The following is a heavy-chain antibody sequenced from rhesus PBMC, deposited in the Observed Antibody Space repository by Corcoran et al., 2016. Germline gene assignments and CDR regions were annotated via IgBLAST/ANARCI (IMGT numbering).Heavy chain of an antibody. V-gene: IGHV4-80*01. CDR1: GGSFGNYW. J-gene: IGHJ4*01. Sequence: QVQLQESGPGLVKPSETLSLTCAVFGGSFGNYWWNWVRQPPGRGLKWIGEINGDSGNTEYIPALKSRVTIARDPSMNQVSLRLSSGPAADTAVYYCARGYFYFDYWGQGVLVTVSS. CDR2: INGDSGNT. CDR3: ARGYFYFDY. D-gene: IGHD2-2*01.